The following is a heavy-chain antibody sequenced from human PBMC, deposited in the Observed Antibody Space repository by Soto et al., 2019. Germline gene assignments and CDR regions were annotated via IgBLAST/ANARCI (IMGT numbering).Heavy chain of an antibody. CDR2: INAGNGNT. V-gene: IGHV1-3*01. Sequence: ASVKVSCKASGYTFTSYAMHWVRQAPGQRLEWMGWINAGNGNTKYSQKFQGRVTITRDTSASTAYMGLSSLRSEDTAVYYCAREGYCSSTSCYMFDYWGQGTLVTVSS. J-gene: IGHJ4*02. D-gene: IGHD2-2*02. CDR3: AREGYCSSTSCYMFDY. CDR1: GYTFTSYA.